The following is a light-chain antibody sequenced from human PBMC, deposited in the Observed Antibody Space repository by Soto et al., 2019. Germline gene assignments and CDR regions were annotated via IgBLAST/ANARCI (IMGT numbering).Light chain of an antibody. Sequence: DIQMTQSPSSLSASVGDRVTITFRASQSISSLLAWYQQIPGKVPKLLIYDASSLERGVPPRFSGSGSGTDFTLTISSLQPDDVATYYCQQYNSYSRTFGQGTKVDIK. CDR1: QSISSL. V-gene: IGKV1-5*01. CDR3: QQYNSYSRT. J-gene: IGKJ1*01. CDR2: DAS.